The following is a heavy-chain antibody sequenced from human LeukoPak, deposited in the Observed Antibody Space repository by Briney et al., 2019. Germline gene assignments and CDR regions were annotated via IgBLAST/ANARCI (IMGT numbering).Heavy chain of an antibody. J-gene: IGHJ4*02. V-gene: IGHV3-30*18. CDR3: AKDGPIPVTVIPY. CDR2: ISYDGSNK. D-gene: IGHD3-22*01. CDR1: GFTFSSYG. Sequence: GGSLRLSCAASGFTFSSYGMHWVRQAPGKGLEWVAVISYDGSNKYYADSVKGRFTISRDNSKNTLYLQMNSLRAEDTAVYYCAKDGPIPVTVIPYWGQGTLVTVSS.